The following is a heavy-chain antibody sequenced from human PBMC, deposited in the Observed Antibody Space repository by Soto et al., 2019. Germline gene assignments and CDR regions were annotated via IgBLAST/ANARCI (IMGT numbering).Heavy chain of an antibody. CDR1: DGSFSGYY. Sequence: SETLSLTCAVYDGSFSGYYWSWIRQPPGKGLEWIGEINHSGSTNYNPSLKSRVTISVDTSKNQFSLKLSSVTAADTAVYYCARGRIVATIRSYYYYGMDVWGQGTTVTVSS. CDR2: INHSGST. J-gene: IGHJ6*02. D-gene: IGHD5-12*01. CDR3: ARGRIVATIRSYYYYGMDV. V-gene: IGHV4-34*01.